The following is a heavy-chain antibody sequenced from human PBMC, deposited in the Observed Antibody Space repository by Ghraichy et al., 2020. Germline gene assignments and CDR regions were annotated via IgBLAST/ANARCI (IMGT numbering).Heavy chain of an antibody. V-gene: IGHV1-2*02. Sequence: ASVKVSCKASGYTFTGYYIHWVRQAPGQGLEWMGWISPNNGGTNYAQKFQDRVTITRDTSISTAYMELTRVKSDDTAVYYCARVGDVGRYSGSYFDYWGLGTLVTVSS. J-gene: IGHJ4*02. D-gene: IGHD1-26*01. CDR3: ARVGDVGRYSGSYFDY. CDR2: ISPNNGGT. CDR1: GYTFTGYY.